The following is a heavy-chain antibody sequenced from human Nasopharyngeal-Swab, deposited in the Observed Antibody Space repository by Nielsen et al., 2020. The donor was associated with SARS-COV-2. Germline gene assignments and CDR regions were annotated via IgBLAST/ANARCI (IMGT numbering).Heavy chain of an antibody. Sequence: SETLSLTCAVFGGSFSGYYWSWIRQPPGKGLEWIGEINHRGSTNYNPSLKSRVTISVATSKNQISLKLRSVTAADTAVYYCARGGGATSFDYWGQGTLVTVSS. CDR3: ARGGGATSFDY. CDR1: GGSFSGYY. D-gene: IGHD1-26*01. V-gene: IGHV4-34*01. CDR2: INHRGST. J-gene: IGHJ4*02.